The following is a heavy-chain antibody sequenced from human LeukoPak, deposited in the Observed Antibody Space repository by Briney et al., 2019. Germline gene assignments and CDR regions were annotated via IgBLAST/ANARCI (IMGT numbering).Heavy chain of an antibody. CDR2: IYYSGST. J-gene: IGHJ4*02. Sequence: PSETLSLTCTVSGGSISSYYWSWIRQPPGKGLEWIGYIYYSGSTNYNPSLKSRVTISVDTSKNQFSLKLSSVTAADTAVYYCASGFHYFDYWGQGTLVTVSS. V-gene: IGHV4-59*12. CDR1: GGSISSYY. CDR3: ASGFHYFDY.